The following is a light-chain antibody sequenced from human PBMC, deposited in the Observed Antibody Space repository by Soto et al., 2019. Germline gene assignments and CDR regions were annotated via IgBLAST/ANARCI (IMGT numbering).Light chain of an antibody. CDR1: SSNIGSST. J-gene: IGLJ1*01. Sequence: QSVLTQPPSASGTPGQRVTISCSGSSSNIGSSTVNWYQQLPGTAPKLLIYSNNQRPSGVPDRFSGSKSGTSASLAISGLQSEDEADYYCVAWDDSLNGYVIGTGTKLTVL. V-gene: IGLV1-44*01. CDR3: VAWDDSLNGYV. CDR2: SNN.